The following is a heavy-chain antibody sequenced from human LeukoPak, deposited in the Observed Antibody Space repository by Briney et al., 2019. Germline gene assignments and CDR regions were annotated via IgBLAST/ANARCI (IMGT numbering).Heavy chain of an antibody. D-gene: IGHD1-1*01. CDR2: ISHTGNT. CDR3: ARGPGHSFKY. J-gene: IGHJ4*02. Sequence: PGGSLRLSCAASGFTFSSYAMSWVRQAPGKGLEWLGEISHTGNTHYNPSLKSRVTVSVDISADMSTTRVSLNLKSVTAADMAIYYCARGPGHSFKYWGQGTRVTVSS. CDR1: GFTFSSYA. V-gene: IGHV4-34*01.